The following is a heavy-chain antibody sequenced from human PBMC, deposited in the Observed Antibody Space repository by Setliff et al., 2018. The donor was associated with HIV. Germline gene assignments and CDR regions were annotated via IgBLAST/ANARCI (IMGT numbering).Heavy chain of an antibody. D-gene: IGHD6-19*01. V-gene: IGHV1-69-2*01. CDR1: GYTFTDYY. CDR3: ARGPYSSGWYTLDY. J-gene: IGHJ4*02. Sequence: ASVKVSCKASGYTFTDYYIHWVQQAPGKGLEWMGRVDSEDGETRIAEKFQGRVTLTAETSKDTAYMELSSLRSEDMAVYYCARGPYSSGWYTLDYWGQGTLVTVSS. CDR2: VDSEDGET.